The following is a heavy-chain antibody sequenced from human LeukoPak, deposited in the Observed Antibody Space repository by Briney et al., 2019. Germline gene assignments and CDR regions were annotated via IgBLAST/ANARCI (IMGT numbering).Heavy chain of an antibody. CDR3: AREMPETYYFDY. V-gene: IGHV1-46*01. CDR1: GYTFTNYY. Sequence: ASVKVSCKASGYTFTNYYIHWVRHAPGQGLEWMGNINPSGGSTTYAQRFQDRVFMTGDTSATTVYMELSSLRSEDTAIYYCAREMPETYYFDYWGQGTLVTAPS. CDR2: INPSGGST. J-gene: IGHJ4*02. D-gene: IGHD2-2*01.